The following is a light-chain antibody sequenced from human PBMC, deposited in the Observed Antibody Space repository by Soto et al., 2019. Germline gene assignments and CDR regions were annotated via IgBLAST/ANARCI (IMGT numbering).Light chain of an antibody. CDR1: SSNIGKTY. J-gene: IGLJ2*01. Sequence: QSVLTQPPSVSAAPGQKVTISCSGSSSNIGKTYVSWYQQLPGTAPKLLIYDNNKRPSGIPDRFSGSKSGTSATLGITGLQTGDEAYYYCGTWDSSLSAGVVFGGGTKLTVL. V-gene: IGLV1-51*01. CDR2: DNN. CDR3: GTWDSSLSAGVV.